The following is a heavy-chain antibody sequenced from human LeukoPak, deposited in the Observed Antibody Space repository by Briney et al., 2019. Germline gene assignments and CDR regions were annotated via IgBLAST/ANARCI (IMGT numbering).Heavy chain of an antibody. CDR1: GFTFSSYA. D-gene: IGHD3-10*01. J-gene: IGHJ4*02. V-gene: IGHV3-30*04. CDR2: ISYDGSNK. Sequence: GGSLRLSCAASGFTFSSYAMHWVRQAPGKGLEWVAVISYDGSNKYYADSVKGRFTISRDNSKNTLYLQMNSLRAEDTAVYYCAKESGSDPFDYWGQGTLVTVSS. CDR3: AKESGSDPFDY.